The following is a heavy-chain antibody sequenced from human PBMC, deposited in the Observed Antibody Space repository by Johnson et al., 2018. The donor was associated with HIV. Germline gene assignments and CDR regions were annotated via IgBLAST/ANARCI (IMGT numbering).Heavy chain of an antibody. Sequence: QMQLVESGGGVVQPGRSLRLSCAASGFTFSSYGMHWVRQAPGKGLEWVAVISYDGSNKYYADSVKGRFTISRDNYKNTLYLQMNSLRAEDTAVYYCAKDMRQWELLDAFDIWGQGTMVTVSS. CDR3: AKDMRQWELLDAFDI. D-gene: IGHD1-26*01. CDR1: GFTFSSYG. J-gene: IGHJ3*02. V-gene: IGHV3-30*18. CDR2: ISYDGSNK.